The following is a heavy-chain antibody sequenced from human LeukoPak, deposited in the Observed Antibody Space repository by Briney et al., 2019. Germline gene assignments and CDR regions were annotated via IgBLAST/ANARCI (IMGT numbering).Heavy chain of an antibody. CDR2: ISYDGSNK. J-gene: IGHJ4*02. CDR1: GFTFSSYG. CDR3: VGSGWYFDY. D-gene: IGHD6-19*01. Sequence: GRSLRLSCAASGFTFSSYGMHWVRQAPGKGLEWVAVISYDGSNKYYADSVKGRFTISGDNSKNTLYLQMNSLRAEDTAVYYCVGSGWYFDYWGQGTLVTVSS. V-gene: IGHV3-30*03.